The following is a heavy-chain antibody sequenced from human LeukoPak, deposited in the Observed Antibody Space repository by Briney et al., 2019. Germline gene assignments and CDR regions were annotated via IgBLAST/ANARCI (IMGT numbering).Heavy chain of an antibody. D-gene: IGHD6-13*01. J-gene: IGHJ4*02. CDR3: AKDTLGRIAAAGTLVNF. V-gene: IGHV3-74*01. CDR2: LSPDGSST. CDR1: GFTFSSYW. Sequence: GGSLRLSCAASGFTFSSYWMQWVRQAPGKGLVWVSRLSPDGSSTASADSVKGRFTISRDNSKNTLYLQMNSLRAEDTAVYYCAKDTLGRIAAAGTLVNFWGQGTLVTVSS.